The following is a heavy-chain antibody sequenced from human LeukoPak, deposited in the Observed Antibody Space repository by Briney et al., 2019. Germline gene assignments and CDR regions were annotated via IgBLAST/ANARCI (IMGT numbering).Heavy chain of an antibody. Sequence: GASVKVSCKASGYTFTSYDINWVRQAPGQGLEWMGGIIPIFGTANYAQKFQGRVTITTDESTSTAYMELSSLRSEDTAVYYCARGSNVGLEYFDYWGQGTLVTVSS. D-gene: IGHD4-11*01. CDR2: IIPIFGTA. CDR1: GYTFTSYD. V-gene: IGHV1-69*05. CDR3: ARGSNVGLEYFDY. J-gene: IGHJ4*02.